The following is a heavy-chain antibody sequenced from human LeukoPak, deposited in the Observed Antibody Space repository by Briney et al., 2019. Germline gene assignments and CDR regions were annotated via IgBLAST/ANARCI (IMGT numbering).Heavy chain of an antibody. Sequence: ASVKDSCKASGNTFTAYYIHWVRQAPGQGLEWMGRINPNSGGTDYAQNFRGRVTLTRDTSISTAYMDLTRLRSDDTAVYYCASDQAGSVNSFDPWGQGTLVTVSS. CDR1: GNTFTAYY. CDR2: INPNSGGT. CDR3: ASDQAGSVNSFDP. V-gene: IGHV1-2*06. J-gene: IGHJ5*02.